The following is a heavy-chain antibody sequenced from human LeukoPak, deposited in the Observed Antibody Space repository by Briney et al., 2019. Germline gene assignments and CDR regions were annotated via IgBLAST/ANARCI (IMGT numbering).Heavy chain of an antibody. Sequence: SQTLSLTCIVSGDSISSGSYYWTWLRQPAGKGLEWIGRIHTSGNTNYSPSLKSRVTISRDTSKNQFTLRLTSVTAEDTAVYYCARGTRYYYDSSGYSFLENWGQGTLVTVSS. J-gene: IGHJ4*02. CDR3: ARGTRYYYDSSGYSFLEN. V-gene: IGHV4-61*02. D-gene: IGHD3-22*01. CDR1: GDSISSGSYY. CDR2: IHTSGNT.